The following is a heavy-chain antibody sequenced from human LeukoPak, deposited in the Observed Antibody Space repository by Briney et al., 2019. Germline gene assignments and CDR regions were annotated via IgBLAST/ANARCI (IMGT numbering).Heavy chain of an antibody. V-gene: IGHV4-59*01. J-gene: IGHJ6*02. Sequence: SETLSLTCAVYGGSISSYYWSWIRQPPGKGLEWIGYIYYSGSTNYNPSLKSRVTISVDTSKNQFSLKLSSVTAADTAVYYCARFGYSSSWYRDYYYYYYGMDVWGQGTTVTVSS. CDR1: GGSISSYY. CDR2: IYYSGST. CDR3: ARFGYSSSWYRDYYYYYYGMDV. D-gene: IGHD6-13*01.